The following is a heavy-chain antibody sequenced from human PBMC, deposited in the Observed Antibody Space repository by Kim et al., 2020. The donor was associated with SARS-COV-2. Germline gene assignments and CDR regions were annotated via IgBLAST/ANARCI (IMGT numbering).Heavy chain of an antibody. V-gene: IGHV3-30*07. J-gene: IGHJ6*02. Sequence: SVKGRFTISRDSSKHTLYLQRNSLRAEDTAVYYCASDTRDYYGMDVWGQGTTVTVSS. CDR3: ASDTRDYYGMDV.